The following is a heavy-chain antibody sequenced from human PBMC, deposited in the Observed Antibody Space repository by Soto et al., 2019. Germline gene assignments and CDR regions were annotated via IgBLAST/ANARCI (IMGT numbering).Heavy chain of an antibody. CDR2: VSGSGGST. Sequence: EVQLLESGGGLIQPGGSLRLSCTTSGFTFSSYAMNWVRQAPGKGLEWVSAVSGSGGSTFYADSVKGRFTISRDNSKNTLYLQMNSLTPEDTAVYYCANDPDSSWYPANYFDPWGQGTLVTVSS. CDR3: ANDPDSSWYPANYFDP. D-gene: IGHD6-13*01. J-gene: IGHJ5*02. V-gene: IGHV3-23*01. CDR1: GFTFSSYA.